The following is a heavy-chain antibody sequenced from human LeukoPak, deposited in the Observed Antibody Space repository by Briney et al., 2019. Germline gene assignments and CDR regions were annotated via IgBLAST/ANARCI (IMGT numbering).Heavy chain of an antibody. CDR3: AAHHGELGYFDY. D-gene: IGHD1-26*01. CDR2: IYYSGST. CDR1: GGSISSSSYY. J-gene: IGHJ4*02. V-gene: IGHV4-39*01. Sequence: SETLSLTCTVSGGSISSSSYYWGWIRQPPGKGLEWIGGIYYSGSTYYNPSLKSRVTISVDTFKNQFSLKLSSVTAADTAVYYCAAHHGELGYFDYWGQGTLVTVSS.